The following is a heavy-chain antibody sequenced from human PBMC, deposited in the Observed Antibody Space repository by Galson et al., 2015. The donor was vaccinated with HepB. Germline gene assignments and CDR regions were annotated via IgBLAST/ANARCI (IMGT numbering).Heavy chain of an antibody. D-gene: IGHD6-13*01. V-gene: IGHV4-30-4*01. J-gene: IGHJ6*02. CDR1: GGSISSGDYY. CDR2: IYYSGST. CDR3: ARGRIAAAGPPPTWYYYYYGMDV. Sequence: TLSLTCTVSGGSISSGDYYWSWIRQPPGKGLEWIGYIYYSGSTYYNPSLKSRVTISVDTSKNQFSLKLSSVTAADTAVYCCARGRIAAAGPPPTWYYYYYGMDVWGQGTTVTVSS.